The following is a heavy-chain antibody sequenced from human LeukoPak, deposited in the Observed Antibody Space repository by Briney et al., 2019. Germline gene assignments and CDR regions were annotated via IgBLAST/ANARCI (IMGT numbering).Heavy chain of an antibody. Sequence: PGGSLRLSCAASGFTISSYEMNWVRQAPGKGLEWVSYISSSGSTIYYADSVKGRFTISRDNAKNSLYLQMNSLRAEDTAVYYCARDLPVYYYGSGSYSGYYGMDVWGKGTTVTVSS. CDR2: ISSSGSTI. CDR3: ARDLPVYYYGSGSYSGYYGMDV. J-gene: IGHJ6*04. V-gene: IGHV3-48*03. D-gene: IGHD3-10*01. CDR1: GFTISSYE.